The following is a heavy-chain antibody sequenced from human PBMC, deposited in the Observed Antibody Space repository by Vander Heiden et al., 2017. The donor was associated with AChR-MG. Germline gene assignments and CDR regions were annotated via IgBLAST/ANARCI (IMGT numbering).Heavy chain of an antibody. CDR1: GFTFSSYG. J-gene: IGHJ6*02. Sequence: QVQLVESGGGVVQPGRSLRLSCAASGFTFSSYGMHWVRQAPGKGLEWVAVISYDGSNKYYADSVKGRFTISRDNSKNTLYLQMNSLRAEDTAVYYCAKDCVVGRWLQFYYYYYGMDVWGQGTTVTVSS. V-gene: IGHV3-30*18. D-gene: IGHD5-12*01. CDR2: ISYDGSNK. CDR3: AKDCVVGRWLQFYYYYYGMDV.